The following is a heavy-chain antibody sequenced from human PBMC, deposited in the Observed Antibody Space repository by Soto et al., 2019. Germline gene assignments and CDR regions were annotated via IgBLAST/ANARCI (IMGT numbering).Heavy chain of an antibody. V-gene: IGHV1-69*13. CDR2: IIPIFGTA. J-gene: IGHJ6*02. CDR1: GGTFSSYA. Sequence: SVKVSCKASGGTFSSYAISWVRQAPGQGLEWMGGIIPIFGTANYAQKFQGRVTITADESTSTAYMELSSLRSEDTAVYYCAGTPGSSQKPVGRDYYGMDVCGQGTTVTVSS. CDR3: AGTPGSSQKPVGRDYYGMDV. D-gene: IGHD2-2*01.